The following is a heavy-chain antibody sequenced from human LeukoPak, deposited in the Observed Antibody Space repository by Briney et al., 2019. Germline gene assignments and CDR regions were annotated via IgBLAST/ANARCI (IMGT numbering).Heavy chain of an antibody. CDR1: GFTFSSYG. V-gene: IGHV3-30*18. CDR2: ISYDGSNK. J-gene: IGHJ4*02. Sequence: GGSLRLSCAASGFTFSSYGMHWVRQAPGKGLEWVAVISYDGSNKYYSHSVKGRFTISRDNSKNTLYLHMNSLRADDTAVYYCAKDADHCSGGSCSHFDFWGQGTLVIVSS. CDR3: AKDADHCSGGSCSHFDF. D-gene: IGHD2-15*01.